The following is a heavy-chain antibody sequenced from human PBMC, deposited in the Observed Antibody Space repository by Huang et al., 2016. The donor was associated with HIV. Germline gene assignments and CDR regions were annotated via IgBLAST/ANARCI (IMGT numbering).Heavy chain of an antibody. D-gene: IGHD3-22*01. CDR3: ARHFSYYDSSGYTPWDAFDI. J-gene: IGHJ3*02. V-gene: IGHV4-39*01. CDR1: GGSITSSSYY. CDR2: IYYSASN. Sequence: QLQLQGSGPGLVKPSETLSLTCTVSGGSITSSSYYWGWIRQPPGKGLEWVGSIYYSASNDYNTSLKSRVTVSVDTSKNQFSLKLSSVTAADTAVYYCARHFSYYDSSGYTPWDAFDIWGQGTMVTVSS.